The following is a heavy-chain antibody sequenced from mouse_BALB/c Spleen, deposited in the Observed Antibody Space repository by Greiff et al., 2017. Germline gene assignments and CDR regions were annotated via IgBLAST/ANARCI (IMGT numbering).Heavy chain of an antibody. Sequence: EVQRVESGPGLVKPSQSLSLTCSVTGYSITSGYYWNWIRQFPGNKLEWMGYISYDGSNNYNPSLKNRISITRDTSKNQFFLKLNSVTTEDTATYYCAREGDYDAGGSMDYWGQGTSVTVSS. CDR3: AREGDYDAGGSMDY. V-gene: IGHV3-6*02. D-gene: IGHD2-4*01. J-gene: IGHJ4*01. CDR2: ISYDGSN. CDR1: GYSITSGYY.